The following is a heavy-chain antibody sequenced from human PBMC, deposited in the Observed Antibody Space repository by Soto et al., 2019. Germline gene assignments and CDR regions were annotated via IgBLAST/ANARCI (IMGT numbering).Heavy chain of an antibody. CDR1: GGSFSGYY. J-gene: IGHJ3*02. CDR3: ARGQGPIDI. CDR2: INHSGSN. V-gene: IGHV4-34*01. Sequence: QVQLQQWGAGLLKPSETLSLTCAVYGGSFSGYYWSWIRQPPGKGLEWIGEINHSGSNNYNPSLKSRVNISVDTSKNQFSLKLSSVTAADTAVYYCARGQGPIDIWGQGTMVTVSS.